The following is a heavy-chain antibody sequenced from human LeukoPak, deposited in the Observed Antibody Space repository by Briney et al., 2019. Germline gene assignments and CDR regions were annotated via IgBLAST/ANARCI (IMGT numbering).Heavy chain of an antibody. CDR2: IYYSGST. CDR1: GGSISGYY. CDR3: ARHGNGAFDI. Sequence: KPSETLSLTCTVSGGSISGYYWSWIRQPPGKGLEWIGFIYYSGSTNYSPSLKSRVTISVDTSKNQFSLKLTSVTAADTAVYYCARHGNGAFDIWGQGTMVTVSS. J-gene: IGHJ3*02. D-gene: IGHD1-1*01. V-gene: IGHV4-59*08.